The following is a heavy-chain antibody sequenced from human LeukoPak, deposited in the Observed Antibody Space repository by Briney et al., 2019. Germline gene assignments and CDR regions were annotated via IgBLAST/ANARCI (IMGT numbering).Heavy chain of an antibody. Sequence: GGSLRLSCAASGFTFSSYAMSWVRQAPGKGLEWVSTISGSGGSTYYADSVKGRFTISRDNSKNTLYLQMNSLRAEDTAVYYCAKDGKAYFATRGEVVPAAIPVGYFDYWGQGTLVTVSS. CDR3: AKDGKAYFATRGEVVPAAIPVGYFDY. V-gene: IGHV3-23*01. CDR2: ISGSGGST. D-gene: IGHD2-2*02. CDR1: GFTFSSYA. J-gene: IGHJ4*02.